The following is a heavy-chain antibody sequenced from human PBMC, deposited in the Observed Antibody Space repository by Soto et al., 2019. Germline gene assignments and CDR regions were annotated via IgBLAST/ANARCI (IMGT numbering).Heavy chain of an antibody. D-gene: IGHD2-2*01. CDR1: GFTFSGSA. CDR3: TNPQLYYGMDV. Sequence: EVQLVESGGGLVQPGGSLKLSCAASGFTFSGSAMHWVRQASGKGLEWVGRIRSKANSYATAYAASVKGRFTISRDDSKTTASLQTTSLNTEHTAVYYCTNPQLYYGMDVWGQGTTVTVSS. V-gene: IGHV3-73*02. J-gene: IGHJ6*02. CDR2: IRSKANSYAT.